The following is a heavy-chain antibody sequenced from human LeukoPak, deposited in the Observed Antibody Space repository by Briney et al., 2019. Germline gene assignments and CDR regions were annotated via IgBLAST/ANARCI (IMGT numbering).Heavy chain of an antibody. CDR2: ISYDGSHE. CDR1: GFTFSSYG. D-gene: IGHD3-10*01. CDR3: AKGYGSGSYSIDY. V-gene: IGHV3-30*02. J-gene: IGHJ4*02. Sequence: GGSLRLSCAASGFTFSSYGMHWARQAPGKGLEWVAFISYDGSHEYYADSVKGRFTISRDNSKNTLYLQMNSLRPEDTAVYSCAKGYGSGSYSIDYWGQGTLVTVSS.